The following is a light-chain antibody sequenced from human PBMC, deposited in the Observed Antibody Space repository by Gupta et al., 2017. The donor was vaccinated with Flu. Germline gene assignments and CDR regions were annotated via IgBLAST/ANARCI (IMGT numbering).Light chain of an antibody. CDR3: HQYNDSPCT. J-gene: IGKJ2*02. V-gene: IGKV4-1*01. Sequence: EIVLTQSPTSLALSLGERATISCTSSQNLLWSFSNMNYLAWYQQKAGQPPKLLIYGASTRESGVPDRFSGRGSGTDFTLTVSSLQAEDVAVYYCHQYNDSPCTFGQGTKVEIK. CDR2: GAS. CDR1: QNLLWSFSNMNY.